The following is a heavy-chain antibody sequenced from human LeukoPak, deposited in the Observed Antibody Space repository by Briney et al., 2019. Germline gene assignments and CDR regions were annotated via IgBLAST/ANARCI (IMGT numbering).Heavy chain of an antibody. CDR3: ARIPNWSGYYTYYCYGMDV. CDR1: GGSFSGYY. J-gene: IGHJ6*02. CDR2: INHSGST. D-gene: IGHD3-3*01. Sequence: SETLSLTCAVYGGSFSGYYWSWIRQPPGKGLEWIGEINHSGSTNYNPSLKSRVTISVDTSKNQFSLKLSSVTAADTAVYYCARIPNWSGYYTYYCYGMDVWGQGTTVTVSS. V-gene: IGHV4-34*01.